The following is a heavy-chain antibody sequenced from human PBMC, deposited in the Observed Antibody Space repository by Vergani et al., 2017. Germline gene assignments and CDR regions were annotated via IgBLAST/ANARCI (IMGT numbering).Heavy chain of an antibody. CDR2: IHPADSDT. V-gene: IGHV5-51*01. Sequence: EVQLVQSGAEVKKPGESLKISCQISGYSFTNYWIGWVRQMPGKGLEWMGIIHPADSDTRYSPSFQGQVTISVDKSISTAYLQRSSLRASDSAMYYCARLYGGDRRGGKYFDYWGQGTLVTVSS. D-gene: IGHD3-10*02. CDR1: GYSFTNYW. CDR3: ARLYGGDRRGGKYFDY. J-gene: IGHJ4*02.